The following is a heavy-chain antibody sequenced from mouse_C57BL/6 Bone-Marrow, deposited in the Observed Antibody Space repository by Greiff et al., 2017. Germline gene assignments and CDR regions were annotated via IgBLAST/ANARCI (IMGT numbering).Heavy chain of an antibody. Sequence: QVQLKESGAELAKPGASVKLSCKASGYTFTSYGISWVKQRTGQGLEWIGEIYPGSGNTYYNEKFKGKATLTADKSSSTAYMQLRSLTSEDSAVYFCAKCGCYFDYWGQGTTLTVSA. CDR3: AKCGCYFDY. V-gene: IGHV1-81*01. CDR1: GYTFTSYG. D-gene: IGHD1-2*01. CDR2: IYPGSGNT. J-gene: IGHJ2*01.